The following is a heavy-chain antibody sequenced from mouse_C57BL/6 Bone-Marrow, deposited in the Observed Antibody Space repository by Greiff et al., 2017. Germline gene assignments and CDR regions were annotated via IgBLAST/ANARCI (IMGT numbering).Heavy chain of an antibody. J-gene: IGHJ2*01. CDR3: ARGLRLFSY. CDR1: GYAFSSSW. V-gene: IGHV1-82*01. D-gene: IGHD3-2*02. Sequence: VTLQESGPELVKPGASVKIFCKASGYAFSSSWMNWVKQRPGTGLEWFGRIYPGDGDTNYNGKCKGKATLTADKSSSTAYMQLSSLTSEDSAVYVCARGLRLFSYWGQGTTHTDSS. CDR2: IYPGDGDT.